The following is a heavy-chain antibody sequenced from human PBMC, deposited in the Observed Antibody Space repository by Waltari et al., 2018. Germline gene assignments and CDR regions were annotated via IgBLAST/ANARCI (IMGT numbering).Heavy chain of an antibody. V-gene: IGHV3-48*01. CDR3: ARDHRHPYCSGGSCYPDY. J-gene: IGHJ4*02. CDR2: ISSSSSTI. D-gene: IGHD2-15*01. Sequence: EVQMVESGGGLVQPGGSLRLSCAASGFTFSSYSMNWVRQAPGKGLEWVSYISSSSSTIYYADSVKRRFTISRDKAKNSLYLQMNSLIAEDTAVYYCARDHRHPYCSGGSCYPDYWGQGTLVTVSS. CDR1: GFTFSSYS.